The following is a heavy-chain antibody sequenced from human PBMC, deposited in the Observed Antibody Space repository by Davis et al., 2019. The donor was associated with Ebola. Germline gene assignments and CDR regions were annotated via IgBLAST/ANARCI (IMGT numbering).Heavy chain of an antibody. Sequence: PGGSLRLSCAASGFTFSNYSMNWVRQAPGKGLEWVSSISRSSSYIYYAGSVKGRFTISRDNAKNSLYLQMNSLRAEDTAVYYCAREVLHCSTTSCYTIFDYWGQGTLVTVSS. CDR2: ISRSSSYI. D-gene: IGHD2-2*02. CDR1: GFTFSNYS. V-gene: IGHV3-21*01. J-gene: IGHJ4*02. CDR3: AREVLHCSTTSCYTIFDY.